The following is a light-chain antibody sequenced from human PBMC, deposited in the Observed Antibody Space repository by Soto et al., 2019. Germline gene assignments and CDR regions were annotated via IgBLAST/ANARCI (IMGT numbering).Light chain of an antibody. Sequence: EIVLTQSPGTLSLSPGERATLSCRASQSVSTSDLAWYQQKPGQAPRLLIYGASSRATSIPDRFSGSGSGADFTLTISRLEPEDFAVYYCQQYGSVPLTFGGGTKVEIK. CDR3: QQYGSVPLT. CDR1: QSVSTSD. J-gene: IGKJ4*01. CDR2: GAS. V-gene: IGKV3-20*01.